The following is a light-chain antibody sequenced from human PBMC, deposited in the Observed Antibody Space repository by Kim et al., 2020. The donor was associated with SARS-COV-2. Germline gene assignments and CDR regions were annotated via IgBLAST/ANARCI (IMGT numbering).Light chain of an antibody. Sequence: RATINCKSSQSVLYSSNNKNYLAWYQQKPGQPPKLLIYWASTRESGVPDRFSGSGSGTDFTLTISSLQAEDVAEYYCQQYYSTPYTFGQGTKLEI. CDR2: WAS. CDR1: QSVLYSSNNKNY. V-gene: IGKV4-1*01. CDR3: QQYYSTPYT. J-gene: IGKJ2*01.